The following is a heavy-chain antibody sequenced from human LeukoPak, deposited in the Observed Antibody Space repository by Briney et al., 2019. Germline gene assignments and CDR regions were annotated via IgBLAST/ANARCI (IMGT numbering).Heavy chain of an antibody. CDR1: GFIVWNTW. Sequence: PGGCLRLAWAAVGFIVWNTWMGWVRPAPGEGLEWGANINEHGSQKYYVDSVKGRFTISRDNAKNSLYLQMNILRVEDTAVFYCLSGPGHCGQGTLVTVSS. CDR3: LSGPGH. J-gene: IGHJ4*02. CDR2: INEHGSQK. V-gene: IGHV3-7*01.